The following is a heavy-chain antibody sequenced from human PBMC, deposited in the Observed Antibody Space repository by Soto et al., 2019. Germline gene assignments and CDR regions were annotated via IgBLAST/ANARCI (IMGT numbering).Heavy chain of an antibody. J-gene: IGHJ4*02. V-gene: IGHV3-30-3*01. Sequence: SLRLSCAASGYTFSSYAMHWVRQAPGKGLEWVAVISYDGSNKYYADSVKGRFTISRDNSKNTLYLQMNSLRAEDTAVYYCARVKRAGALIGSSIDYWGQGTLVTVSS. D-gene: IGHD6-13*01. CDR2: ISYDGSNK. CDR1: GYTFSSYA. CDR3: ARVKRAGALIGSSIDY.